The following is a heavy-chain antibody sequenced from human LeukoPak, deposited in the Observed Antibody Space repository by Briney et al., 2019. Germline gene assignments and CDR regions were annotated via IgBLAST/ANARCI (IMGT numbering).Heavy chain of an antibody. CDR1: GFTFSSYS. D-gene: IGHD3-10*02. Sequence: PGGSLRLSCAASGFTFSSYSMKWVRQAPGKGLEWVSFISSSSSYIYYADSLKGRFTISRDNAKNTLYLQMNSLRAEDTAVYYCARGTMCPYYFDYWGQGTLVTVSS. CDR3: ARGTMCPYYFDY. V-gene: IGHV3-21*01. CDR2: ISSSSSYI. J-gene: IGHJ4*02.